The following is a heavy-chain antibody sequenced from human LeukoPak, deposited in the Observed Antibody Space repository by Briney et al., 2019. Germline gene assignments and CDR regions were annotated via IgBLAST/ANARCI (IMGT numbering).Heavy chain of an antibody. Sequence: ASVKVSSKASGYTFTSYGISWVRQAPGQGLEWMGWISAYNGNTNYAQKLQGRVTMTTDTSTSTAYMELRSLRSDDTAVYYCATNYYDYVWGSYRYYFDYWGQGTLVTVSS. J-gene: IGHJ4*02. CDR2: ISAYNGNT. CDR1: GYTFTSYG. V-gene: IGHV1-18*01. D-gene: IGHD3-16*02. CDR3: ATNYYDYVWGSYRYYFDY.